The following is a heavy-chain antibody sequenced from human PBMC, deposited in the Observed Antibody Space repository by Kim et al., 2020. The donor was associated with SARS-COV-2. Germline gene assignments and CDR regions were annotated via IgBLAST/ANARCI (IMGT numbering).Heavy chain of an antibody. Sequence: SETLSLTCAVYGGSFSGYYWSWIRQPPGKGLEWIGEINHSGSTNYNPSLKSRVTISVDTSKNQFSLKLSSVTAADTAVYYCARAFGPQRYMVRGVVFDYWGQGTLVTVSS. D-gene: IGHD3-10*01. CDR2: INHSGST. J-gene: IGHJ4*02. CDR1: GGSFSGYY. CDR3: ARAFGPQRYMVRGVVFDY. V-gene: IGHV4-34*01.